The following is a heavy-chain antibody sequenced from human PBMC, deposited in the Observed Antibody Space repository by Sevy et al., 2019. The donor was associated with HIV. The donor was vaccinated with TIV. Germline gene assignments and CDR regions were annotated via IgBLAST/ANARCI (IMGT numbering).Heavy chain of an antibody. J-gene: IGHJ5*02. D-gene: IGHD6-19*01. Sequence: GGSLRLSCSASGFTFIAFGMTWVRQAPGKGLEWVSGISGGGAATAYADSVKGRFTISRHNSKNTLYLQMNSLTAADTAVYYCARYGRIPVAGHTWFDPWGLGTLVTVSS. CDR3: ARYGRIPVAGHTWFDP. V-gene: IGHV3-23*01. CDR2: ISGGGAAT. CDR1: GFTFIAFG.